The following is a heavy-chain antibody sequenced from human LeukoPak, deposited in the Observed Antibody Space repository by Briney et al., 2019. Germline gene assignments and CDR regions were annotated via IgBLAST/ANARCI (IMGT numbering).Heavy chain of an antibody. CDR2: IQEDGKKE. Sequence: GGSLRLSCEASGFTFTKFWMSWVRQAPGKGLEWVANIQEDGKKENYVDSVRGRFTISRDNAKNSIYLQMNSLRVEDTAVYYCAKDIVGGDDDYWGQGTLVTVSS. CDR1: GFTFTKFW. CDR3: AKDIVGGDDDY. J-gene: IGHJ4*02. D-gene: IGHD2-21*01. V-gene: IGHV3-7*01.